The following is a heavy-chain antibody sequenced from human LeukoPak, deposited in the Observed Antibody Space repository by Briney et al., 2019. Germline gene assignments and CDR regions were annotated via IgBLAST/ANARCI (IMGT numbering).Heavy chain of an antibody. D-gene: IGHD3-10*01. CDR2: SRSKAKSYST. Sequence: GGSLRLSCEASGFTFSDHYLDWVRQAPGKGLEWVGHSRSKAKSYSTDYAASVKGRFTISRDDSKNLLYLQMNTLQTEDTAVYYCVLMIRGLPYWGQGTLVTVSS. CDR3: VLMIRGLPY. CDR1: GFTFSDHY. J-gene: IGHJ4*02. V-gene: IGHV3-72*01.